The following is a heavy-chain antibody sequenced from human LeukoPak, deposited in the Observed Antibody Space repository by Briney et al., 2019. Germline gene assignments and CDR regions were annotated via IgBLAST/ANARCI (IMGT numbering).Heavy chain of an antibody. CDR1: GFTFSSYA. D-gene: IGHD6-6*01. CDR3: AKALGVIAARPFDY. J-gene: IGHJ4*02. V-gene: IGHV3-23*01. Sequence: PGGSLRLSCAASGFTFSSYAMSWVRRAPGKGLEWVSAISGSGGSTYYADSVKGRFTISRDNSKNTLYLQMNSLRAEDMAVYYCAKALGVIAARPFDYWGQGTLVTVSS. CDR2: ISGSGGST.